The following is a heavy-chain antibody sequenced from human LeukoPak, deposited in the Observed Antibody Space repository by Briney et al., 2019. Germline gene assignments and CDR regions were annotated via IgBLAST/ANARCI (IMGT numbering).Heavy chain of an antibody. V-gene: IGHV1-8*01. D-gene: IGHD3-22*01. J-gene: IGHJ6*02. CDR3: ARVAYFYDSAGFYLNYYYGMDV. CDR1: GYTFTSYD. CDR2: MNPNSGNT. Sequence: ASVTVSCKASGYTFTSYDINWVRQAPGQGLEWLGWMNPNSGNTGYAQKFRGRVTMTRSTSISTAYMEVSGLRFEDTAVYYCARVAYFYDSAGFYLNYYYGMDVWGQGTTVTVSS.